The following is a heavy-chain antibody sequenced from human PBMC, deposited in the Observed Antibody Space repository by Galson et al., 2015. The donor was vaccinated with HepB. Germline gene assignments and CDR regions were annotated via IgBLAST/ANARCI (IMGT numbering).Heavy chain of an antibody. Sequence: SLRLSCAASGFTFSGYAMTWVRQAPGKGLEWVSSISGRGDRTNYADSVKGRFTISRDNSKNTLSLQTNSLRAEDTAVYYCARYWSGYYRANYWGQGTLVTVSS. J-gene: IGHJ4*02. CDR1: GFTFSGYA. CDR2: ISGRGDRT. V-gene: IGHV3-23*01. D-gene: IGHD3-3*01. CDR3: ARYWSGYYRANY.